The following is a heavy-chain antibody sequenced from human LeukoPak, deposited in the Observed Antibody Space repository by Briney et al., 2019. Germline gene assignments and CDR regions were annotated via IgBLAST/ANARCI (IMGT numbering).Heavy chain of an antibody. D-gene: IGHD2/OR15-2a*01. CDR1: GGSFSGYQ. CDR3: ARGEYRRDY. J-gene: IGHJ4*02. V-gene: IGHV4-34*01. CDR2: FNHSGRT. Sequence: SETLSLTCAVYGGSFSGYQWSWIRQPPGKGLEWIGEFNHSGRTKYNPSLKSRVAMSVDTSKNQFSLNLSSVTAADTAVYYCARGEYRRDYWGQGTLVTVSS.